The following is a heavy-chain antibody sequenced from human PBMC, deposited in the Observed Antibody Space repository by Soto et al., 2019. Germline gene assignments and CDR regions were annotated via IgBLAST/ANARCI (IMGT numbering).Heavy chain of an antibody. CDR1: GFTFSSYA. Sequence: QVQLVESGGGVVQPGRSLRLSCAASGFTFSSYAMHWVRQAPGKGLEWVAVISYDGSNKYYADSVKGRFTISRDNSKNTLYLQMNSLRAEDTAVYYCARLADYGDYYWGQGTLVTVSS. J-gene: IGHJ4*02. V-gene: IGHV3-30-3*01. CDR2: ISYDGSNK. D-gene: IGHD4-17*01. CDR3: ARLADYGDYY.